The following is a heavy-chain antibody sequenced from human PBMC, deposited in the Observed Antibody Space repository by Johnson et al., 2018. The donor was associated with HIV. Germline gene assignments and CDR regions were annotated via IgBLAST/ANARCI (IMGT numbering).Heavy chain of an antibody. CDR3: AKERGYSYGRGAFDI. CDR2: FRRKAYGGTA. J-gene: IGHJ3*02. D-gene: IGHD5-18*01. CDR1: GFSGGDYS. Sequence: VQLVESGGGLVKPGGSLRLSCAVSGFSGGDYSMSWVRQAPGKGLEWLGFFRRKAYGGTAEYAASVKDRFTISRDESKIIAYLQMNSLRAEDTAVYYCAKERGYSYGRGAFDIWGQGTMVTVSS. V-gene: IGHV3-49*04.